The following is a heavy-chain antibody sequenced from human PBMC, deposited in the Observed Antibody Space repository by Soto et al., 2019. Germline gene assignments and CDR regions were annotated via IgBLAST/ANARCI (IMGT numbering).Heavy chain of an antibody. Sequence: QVTLKESGPVLVKTTETLTLTCTVSEFSLSNTRMGVSWIRQPPGKALEWLAHIFSSDVKSYTTSLKSRLTISKDTSKSQVVLTMTNMDPVDTATYYCARISDYYYYGMDVWGQGTTVTVSS. CDR2: IFSSDVK. V-gene: IGHV2-26*01. CDR3: ARISDYYYYGMDV. J-gene: IGHJ6*02. CDR1: EFSLSNTRMG.